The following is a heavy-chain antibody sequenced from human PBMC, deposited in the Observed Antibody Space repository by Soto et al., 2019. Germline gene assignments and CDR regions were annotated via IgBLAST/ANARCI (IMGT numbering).Heavy chain of an antibody. V-gene: IGHV4-59*08. CDR1: GGSITSYY. Sequence: SETLSLSCTVSGGSITSYYWSWIRQPPGKGLEWIGYIYYSGTTNYNPSLKSRVTISVDTSKNQFSLKLSSVTAADTAVYYCARISGATVTTGAHFEYWGQGTLVTVSS. J-gene: IGHJ4*02. D-gene: IGHD4-17*01. CDR3: ARISGATVTTGAHFEY. CDR2: IYYSGTT.